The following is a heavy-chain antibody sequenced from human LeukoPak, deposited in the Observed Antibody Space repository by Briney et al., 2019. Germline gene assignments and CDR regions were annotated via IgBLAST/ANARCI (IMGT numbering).Heavy chain of an antibody. V-gene: IGHV3-64D*06. Sequence: PGESLRLSCAASGFTFSDYWMSWVRQAPGKGLQYVPGSSADGGSTYYADSVKGRFIISRDNSKNTVYLQMSSLRPEDTAMYYCVNQISGWVYWGQGTLVTVSS. CDR2: SSADGGST. CDR1: GFTFSDYW. J-gene: IGHJ4*02. CDR3: VNQISGWVY. D-gene: IGHD6-19*01.